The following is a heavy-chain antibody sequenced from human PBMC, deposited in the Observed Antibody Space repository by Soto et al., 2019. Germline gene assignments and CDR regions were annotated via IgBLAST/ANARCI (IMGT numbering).Heavy chain of an antibody. D-gene: IGHD6-13*01. Sequence: SETLSLTCTVSGGSISSGGYYWSRIRQHPGKGLEWLGYIYYSGSTYYNPSLKSRVTISVDTSKNQFSLKLSSVTAADTAVYYCARDFAAAAEGGYYGMDVWGQGTTVTVSS. J-gene: IGHJ6*02. CDR2: IYYSGST. CDR3: ARDFAAAAEGGYYGMDV. V-gene: IGHV4-31*03. CDR1: GGSISSGGYY.